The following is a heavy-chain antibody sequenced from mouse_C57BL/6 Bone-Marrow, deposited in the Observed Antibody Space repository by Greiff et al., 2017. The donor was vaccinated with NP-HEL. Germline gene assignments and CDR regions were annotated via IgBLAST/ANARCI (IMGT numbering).Heavy chain of an antibody. CDR3: ARWSSGKAY. CDR1: GYTFTDYY. Sequence: VQLQQSGPELVKPGASVKISCKASGYTFTDYYMNWVKQSHGKSLEWIGDINPNNGGTSYNQKFKGKATLTVDKSSSTAYMELRSLTSEDSAVYYCARWSSGKAYWGQGTLVTVSA. V-gene: IGHV1-26*01. J-gene: IGHJ3*01. CDR2: INPNNGGT. D-gene: IGHD3-2*02.